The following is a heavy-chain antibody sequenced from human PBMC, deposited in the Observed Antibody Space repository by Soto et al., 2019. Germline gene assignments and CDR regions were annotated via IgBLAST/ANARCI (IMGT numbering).Heavy chain of an antibody. J-gene: IGHJ4*02. CDR3: ARQDNSGSYQRFDY. CDR2: ISYSWTT. CDR1: GGSISSSNHY. Sequence: QLQLQESGPGLVKPSETLSLTCTVSGGSISSSNHYWGWIRQSPGKGLEWIGSISYSWTTNYNPSLRSRVTMPVDTSKNQFSLKLSSVTAADPAVYYCARQDNSGSYQRFDYWGQGTL. V-gene: IGHV4-39*01. D-gene: IGHD1-26*01.